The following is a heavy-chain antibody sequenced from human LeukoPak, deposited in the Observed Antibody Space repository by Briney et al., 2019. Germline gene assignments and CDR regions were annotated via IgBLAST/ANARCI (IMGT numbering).Heavy chain of an antibody. CDR2: INPSGGST. V-gene: IGHV1-46*02. D-gene: IGHD3-10*01. CDR3: ARVSTMLRGQRVFDY. J-gene: IGHJ4*02. CDR1: GDTFNSYY. Sequence: ASVKVSCKASGDTFNSYYMHWVRQAPGQGLEWMGIINPSGGSTSYAQNFQGGVTMTRDTSTSTVYMELSSLRSEDTVVYYCARVSTMLRGQRVFDYWGQGTLVTVSS.